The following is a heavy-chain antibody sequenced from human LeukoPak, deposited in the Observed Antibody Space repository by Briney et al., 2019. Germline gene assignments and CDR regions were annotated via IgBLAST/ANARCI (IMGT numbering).Heavy chain of an antibody. CDR1: GYTFTGYY. Sequence: GASVKVSCKASGYTFTGYYMHWVRQAPGQGLEWMGWINPNSGGTNYAQKFQGRVTMTRDTSISTAYMELSRLRSDDTAVYYCARVRVRYDSSGSTFDYWGQGTLVTVSS. D-gene: IGHD3-22*01. CDR3: ARVRVRYDSSGSTFDY. J-gene: IGHJ4*02. V-gene: IGHV1-2*02. CDR2: INPNSGGT.